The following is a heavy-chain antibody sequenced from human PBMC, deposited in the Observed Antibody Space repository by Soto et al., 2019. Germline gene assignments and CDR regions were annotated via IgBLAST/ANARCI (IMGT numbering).Heavy chain of an antibody. CDR1: GFTFSTYS. Sequence: LRLSCVGSGFTFSTYSINWVRQAPGKGLEWVSSISSRSDIYYADSVKGRFTISRDNAKNSVSLQMNSLRAEDTAVYYCAREYTAWPLAYGLDVWGQGTTVTAP. J-gene: IGHJ6*02. CDR2: ISSRSDI. CDR3: AREYTAWPLAYGLDV. V-gene: IGHV3-21*01. D-gene: IGHD2-2*02.